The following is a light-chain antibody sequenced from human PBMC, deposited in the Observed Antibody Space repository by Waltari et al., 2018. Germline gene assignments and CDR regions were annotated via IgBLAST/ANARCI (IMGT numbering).Light chain of an antibody. Sequence: DIEMTQSPSILSASVGDRVTITSRASQSIYKWLAWYQQKPGKAPKLLIYKASTLEGGVPSRFSGSGSGTEFTLTISRLLPDDFATYYCQQYNTYPYTFGQGSKLGI. J-gene: IGKJ2*01. V-gene: IGKV1-5*03. CDR2: KAS. CDR3: QQYNTYPYT. CDR1: QSIYKW.